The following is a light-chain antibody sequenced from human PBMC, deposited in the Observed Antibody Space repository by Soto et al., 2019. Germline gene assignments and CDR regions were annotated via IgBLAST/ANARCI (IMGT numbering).Light chain of an antibody. Sequence: SYELTQPLSVSVALGQTARITCGGNSIGRKSVHWYQHKPGQAPVVVIYGDASRPSGIPERFSGSNSGNTATLTISRAQAGDEADYYCQVWDSNTGVFGGGTQLTVL. CDR1: SIGRKS. J-gene: IGLJ2*01. CDR2: GDA. V-gene: IGLV3-9*01. CDR3: QVWDSNTGV.